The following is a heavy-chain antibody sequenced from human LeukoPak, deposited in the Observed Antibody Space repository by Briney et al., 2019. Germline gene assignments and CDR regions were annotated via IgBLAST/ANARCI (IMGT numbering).Heavy chain of an antibody. CDR1: GFTFSSYG. J-gene: IGHJ4*02. CDR2: ISGSGGST. CDR3: AKEPDLGGSIEVAGDN. Sequence: PGGSLRLSCAASGFTFSSYGMSWVRQAPGKGLEWVSAISGSGGSTYYADSVKGRFTISRDNSKNTLYLQMNSLRAEDTAVYYCAKEPDLGGSIEVAGDNWGQGTLVTVSS. D-gene: IGHD6-19*01. V-gene: IGHV3-23*01.